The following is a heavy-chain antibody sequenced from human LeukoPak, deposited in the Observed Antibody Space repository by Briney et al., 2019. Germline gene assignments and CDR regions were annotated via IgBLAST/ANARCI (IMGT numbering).Heavy chain of an antibody. CDR3: ARELVVAATYDAFDI. V-gene: IGHV4-34*01. CDR1: GGSFSGYY. J-gene: IGHJ3*02. Sequence: SETLSLTCAVYGGSFSGYYWSWIRQPPGKGLEWIGEINHSGSTNYNPSLKSRVTISVDTSKNQFSLKLSSVTAADTAVYYCARELVVAATYDAFDIWGQGTMVTVSS. CDR2: INHSGST. D-gene: IGHD2-15*01.